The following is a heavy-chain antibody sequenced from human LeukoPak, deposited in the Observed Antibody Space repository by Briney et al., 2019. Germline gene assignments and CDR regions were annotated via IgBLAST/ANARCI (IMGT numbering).Heavy chain of an antibody. CDR2: INHSGST. J-gene: IGHJ5*02. Sequence: SETLSLTCAVYGGSFSGYYWSWIRQPPGKGLEWIGEINHSGSTNYNPSLKSRITISVDTSKNQFSLKLSSVPAADTAVYYCARHVNLGYCSGGSCYLNWFDPWGQGTLVTVSS. CDR1: GGSFSGYY. CDR3: ARHVNLGYCSGGSCYLNWFDP. D-gene: IGHD2-15*01. V-gene: IGHV4-34*01.